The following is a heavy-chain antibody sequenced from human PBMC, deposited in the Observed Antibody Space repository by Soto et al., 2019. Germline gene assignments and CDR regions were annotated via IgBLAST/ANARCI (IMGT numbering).Heavy chain of an antibody. V-gene: IGHV3-15*07. Sequence: GGSLRLSCAASGFTFKNAWMTWVRHPPGKGLEWLGRIRSESSGGSADYAAAVKGRFTILRDDSKSMVYLQINSLRTEDTAVYHCTSSNYYDSGTYPQAPFDYWGRGTLVTVSS. CDR1: GFTFKNAW. J-gene: IGHJ4*02. CDR3: TSSNYYDSGTYPQAPFDY. D-gene: IGHD3-10*01. CDR2: IRSESSGGSA.